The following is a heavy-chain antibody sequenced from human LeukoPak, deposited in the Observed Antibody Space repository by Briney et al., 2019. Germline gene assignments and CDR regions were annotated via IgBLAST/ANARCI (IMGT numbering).Heavy chain of an antibody. V-gene: IGHV3-9*01. CDR3: AKLSALRGYRNGLDY. CDR2: ITWNSNRV. CDR1: GFSFDDYA. Sequence: GGSLRLSCAASGFSFDDYAMHWVRQAPGKGLEWFSSITWNSNRVGYADSVKGRFTISRDNAKNSLYLQMNSLRAEDTALYYCAKLSALRGYRNGLDYWGQGTLVTVSS. J-gene: IGHJ4*02. D-gene: IGHD5-18*01.